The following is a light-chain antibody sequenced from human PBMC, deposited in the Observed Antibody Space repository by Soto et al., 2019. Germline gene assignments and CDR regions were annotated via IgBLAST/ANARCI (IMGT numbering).Light chain of an antibody. CDR3: QQSYSRPRA. Sequence: DIQMTQSPSSLSASVGDRVTITFRASQSISSYLNWYQQKPGKAPNLLIYNAFNLESGVPSRFSGSGSGTDYTLTISSLQPEDFATYFCQQSYSRPRAFGQGTKVDIK. J-gene: IGKJ1*01. CDR2: NAF. V-gene: IGKV1-39*01. CDR1: QSISSY.